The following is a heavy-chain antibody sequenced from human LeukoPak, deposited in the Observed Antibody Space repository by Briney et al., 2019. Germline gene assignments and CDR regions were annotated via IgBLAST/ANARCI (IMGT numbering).Heavy chain of an antibody. CDR1: GYTFTSYG. Sequence: ASVKVSCKASGYTFTSYGISWVRQAPGQGLEWMGWISAYNGNTNYAQKLQGRVTMTTDTSTSTAYMELRSLRSDDTAVYYCARDRPLTYYYDSSGYYYDYWGQGTLVTVSP. CDR3: ARDRPLTYYYDSSGYYYDY. J-gene: IGHJ4*02. CDR2: ISAYNGNT. D-gene: IGHD3-22*01. V-gene: IGHV1-18*01.